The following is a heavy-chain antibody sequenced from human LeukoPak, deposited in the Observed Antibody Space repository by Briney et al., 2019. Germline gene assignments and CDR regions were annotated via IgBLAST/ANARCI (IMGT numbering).Heavy chain of an antibody. J-gene: IGHJ4*02. CDR1: GFTFRIDW. CDR2: IKQDGSVK. CDR3: ARGAH. Sequence: GGSLRLSCAASGFTFRIDWRSWVRQARGKGLEWVANIKQDGSVKYYVDSVKGRFTISRDNAKNSMYLQMNTLRAEDTAVYCCARGAHWGQGTLVTVSS. V-gene: IGHV3-7*04.